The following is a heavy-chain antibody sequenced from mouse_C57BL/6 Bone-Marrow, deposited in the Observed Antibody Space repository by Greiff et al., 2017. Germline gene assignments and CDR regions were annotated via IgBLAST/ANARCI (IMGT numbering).Heavy chain of an antibody. V-gene: IGHV1-76*01. CDR2: IYPGSGNT. D-gene: IGHD2-1*01. CDR1: GYTFTDYY. CDR3: ARALWYQGYYAMDY. Sequence: VQLQQSGAELVRPGASVKLSCKASGYTFTDYYINWVKQRPGQGLEWIARIYPGSGNTYYNEKFKGKATLTAEKSSSTAYMQLSSLTSEDSAVYFCARALWYQGYYAMDYWGQGTSVTVSS. J-gene: IGHJ4*01.